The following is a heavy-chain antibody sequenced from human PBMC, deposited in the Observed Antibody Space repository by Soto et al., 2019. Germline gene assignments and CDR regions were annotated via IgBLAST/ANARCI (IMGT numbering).Heavy chain of an antibody. CDR3: ARAPVAGYFQH. J-gene: IGHJ1*01. Sequence: QVQLQESGPGLVKPSETLSLTCAVSGGSVSSGSYYWSWIRQPPGKGLEWIGYLYYSGTTNYTPSLMSRVTISADTSKHQFALKLSSVTAADTAGYYCARAPVAGYFQHWGQGTLVTVSS. CDR1: GGSVSSGSYY. V-gene: IGHV4-61*01. CDR2: LYYSGTT.